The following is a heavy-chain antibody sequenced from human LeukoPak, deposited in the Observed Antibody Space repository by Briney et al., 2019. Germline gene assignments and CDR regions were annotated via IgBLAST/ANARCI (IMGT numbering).Heavy chain of an antibody. J-gene: IGHJ4*02. D-gene: IGHD1-26*01. CDR3: ARENSGSYYQFDC. Sequence: GGSLRLSCAASGFIFSTYSMNWVRQAPGKGLEWVSSISSSTSYIYYADSVKGRFTISRDNAKNSLYLQMNSLRPEDTAVYYCARENSGSYYQFDCWGQGTLVTVSS. CDR1: GFIFSTYS. V-gene: IGHV3-21*01. CDR2: ISSSTSYI.